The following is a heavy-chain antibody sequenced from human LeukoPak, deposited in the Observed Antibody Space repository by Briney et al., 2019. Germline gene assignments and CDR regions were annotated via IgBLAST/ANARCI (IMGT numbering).Heavy chain of an antibody. CDR2: IYSGGST. CDR1: GCTVSSNY. V-gene: IGHV3-66*02. CDR3: ATRKTWALDY. J-gene: IGHJ4*02. Sequence: GGSLRLSCADSGCTVSSNYMSWVRQAPGKGLEWVSVIYSGGSTYYADSVKGRFTISRDNSKNTLYLQMNSLRAEDTAVYYCATRKTWALDYWGQGTLVTVSS. D-gene: IGHD7-27*01.